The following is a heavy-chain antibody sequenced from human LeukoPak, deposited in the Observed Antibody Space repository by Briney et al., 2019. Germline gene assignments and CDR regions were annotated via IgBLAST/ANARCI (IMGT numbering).Heavy chain of an antibody. D-gene: IGHD6-13*01. Sequence: ASVKVSCKASGYTFTSYAISWVRQAPGQGREWMGWISAYNGNTDYAQKLQGRVTMTTDTSTSTAYMEVRSLRSDDTAVYYCARNISSWGFDYWGQGTLVTVSS. CDR3: ARNISSWGFDY. CDR1: GYTFTSYA. CDR2: ISAYNGNT. J-gene: IGHJ4*02. V-gene: IGHV1-18*01.